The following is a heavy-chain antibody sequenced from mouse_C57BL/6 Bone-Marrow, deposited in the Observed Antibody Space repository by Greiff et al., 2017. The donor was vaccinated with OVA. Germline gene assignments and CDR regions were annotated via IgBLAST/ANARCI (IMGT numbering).Heavy chain of an antibody. CDR3: ARGAIVTKPDY. D-gene: IGHD2-12*01. CDR1: GYTFTSYW. Sequence: QVQLQQPGAELVKPGASVKLSCKASGYTFTSYWMQWVKQRPGQGLEWIGEIDPSDSYTNYNQKFKGKATLTVDTSSSTAYMQLSRLTSEDSAVYYCARGAIVTKPDYWGQGTTLTVSS. V-gene: IGHV1-50*01. J-gene: IGHJ2*01. CDR2: IDPSDSYT.